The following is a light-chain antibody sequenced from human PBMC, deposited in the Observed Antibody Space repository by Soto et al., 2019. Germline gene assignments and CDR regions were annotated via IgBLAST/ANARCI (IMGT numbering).Light chain of an antibody. CDR3: CSYAGSVL. Sequence: QSVLTQPRSVSGSPGQSITISCTGTSSDVGGYNYVSWYQLHPGKAPILIIYDVTKRPSGVPDCFSGSKSGNTASLTISGLQAEDEADYYCCSYAGSVLFGGGTKLTVL. V-gene: IGLV2-11*01. CDR2: DVT. J-gene: IGLJ2*01. CDR1: SSDVGGYNY.